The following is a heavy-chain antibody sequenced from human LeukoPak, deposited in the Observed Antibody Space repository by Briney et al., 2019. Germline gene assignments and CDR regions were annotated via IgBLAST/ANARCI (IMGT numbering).Heavy chain of an antibody. CDR2: INWNGGST. Sequence: PGGSLRLSCATSGFTFDDYGMSWVRHAPGKGLEWVSGINWNGGSTGYADSVKGRFTISRDNAKNSLYLQMNSLRAEDTALYHCTRGQYYYDSSGYYSVYWGQGTLVTVSS. CDR3: TRGQYYYDSSGYYSVY. D-gene: IGHD3-22*01. V-gene: IGHV3-20*01. CDR1: GFTFDDYG. J-gene: IGHJ4*02.